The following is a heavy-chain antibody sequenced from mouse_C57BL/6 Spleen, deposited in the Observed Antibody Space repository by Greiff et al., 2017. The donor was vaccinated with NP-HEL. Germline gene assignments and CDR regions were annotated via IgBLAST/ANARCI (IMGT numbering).Heavy chain of an antibody. V-gene: IGHV5-17*01. D-gene: IGHD1-1*01. Sequence: EVNVVESGGGLVKPGGSLKLSCAASGFTFSDYGMHWVRQAPEKGLEWVAYISSGSSTIYYADTVKGRFTISRDNAKNTLFLQMTSLRSEDTAMYDCARQSFITTVVAHWYFDVWGTGTTVTVSS. CDR2: ISSGSSTI. J-gene: IGHJ1*03. CDR1: GFTFSDYG. CDR3: ARQSFITTVVAHWYFDV.